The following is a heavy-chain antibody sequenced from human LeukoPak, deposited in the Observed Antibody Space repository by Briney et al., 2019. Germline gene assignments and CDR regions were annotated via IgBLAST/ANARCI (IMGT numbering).Heavy chain of an antibody. D-gene: IGHD6-6*01. J-gene: IGHJ3*02. V-gene: IGHV1-2*02. CDR3: AGDRNSGSSLDI. Sequence: ASVKVSCKASGYTFTGYYIHWVRQAPGQGLEWMGWIYPYSGDTNYAQNFQGRVTMTRDTSISTAYMELSSLKSDDTAVYYCAGDRNSGSSLDIWGQGTMLTVSS. CDR2: IYPYSGDT. CDR1: GYTFTGYY.